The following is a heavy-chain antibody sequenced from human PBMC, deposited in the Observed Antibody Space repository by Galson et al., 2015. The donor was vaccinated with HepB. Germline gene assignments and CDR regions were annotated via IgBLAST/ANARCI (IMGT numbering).Heavy chain of an antibody. V-gene: IGHV4-34*01. CDR1: GGSVSHYF. J-gene: IGHJ4*02. D-gene: IGHD5-24*01. Sequence: LSLTCAVDGGSVSHYFWGWIRQPPGKGLEWIGGTEDSGSTNYNPSLKRRLTFSVDTSKNQVSLKLSSVTAADTVVYYCASHRLNPSRPYSGTDGSYWANWGEGTLVTVSS. CDR2: TEDSGST. CDR3: ASHRLNPSRPYSGTDGSYWAN.